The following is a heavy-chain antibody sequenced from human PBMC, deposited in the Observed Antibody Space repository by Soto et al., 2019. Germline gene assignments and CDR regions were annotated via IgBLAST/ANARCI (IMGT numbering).Heavy chain of an antibody. CDR2: ISYDGSNK. J-gene: IGHJ4*02. CDR1: GFTFSSYG. Sequence: SGGSLRLSCAASGFTFSSYGMHWVRQAPGKGLEWVAVISYDGSNKYYADSVKGRFTISRDNSKNTLYLQMNSLRAEDTAVYYCAKDTDYYDSSGYYRPVDYWGQGTLVTVSS. CDR3: AKDTDYYDSSGYYRPVDY. D-gene: IGHD3-22*01. V-gene: IGHV3-30*18.